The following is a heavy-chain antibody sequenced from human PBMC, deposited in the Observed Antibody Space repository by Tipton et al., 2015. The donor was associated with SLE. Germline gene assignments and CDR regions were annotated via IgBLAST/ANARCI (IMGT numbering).Heavy chain of an antibody. CDR3: ARVPMVRGVIIADDAFDI. CDR1: GYTFTSYG. Sequence: QLVQSGAEVKKPGASVKVSCKASGYTFTSYGISWVRQAPGQGLEWMGWISAYNGNTNYAQKLQGRVTMTTDTSTSTAYMELRSLRSDDTAVYYCARVPMVRGVIIADDAFDIWGQGTMVTVSS. V-gene: IGHV1-18*01. J-gene: IGHJ3*02. CDR2: ISAYNGNT. D-gene: IGHD3-10*01.